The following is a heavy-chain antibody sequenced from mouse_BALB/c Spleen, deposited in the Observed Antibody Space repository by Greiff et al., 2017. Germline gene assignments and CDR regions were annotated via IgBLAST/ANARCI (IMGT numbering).Heavy chain of an antibody. CDR2: ISSGSSTI. Sequence: EVKVVESGGGLVQPGGSRKLSCAASGFTFSSFGMHWVRQAPEKGLEWVAYISSGSSTIYYADTVKGRFTISRDNPKNTLFLQMTSLRSEDTAMYYCARKHYRYDGDYYAMDYWGQGTSVTVSS. J-gene: IGHJ4*01. CDR3: ARKHYRYDGDYYAMDY. V-gene: IGHV5-17*02. CDR1: GFTFSSFG. D-gene: IGHD2-14*01.